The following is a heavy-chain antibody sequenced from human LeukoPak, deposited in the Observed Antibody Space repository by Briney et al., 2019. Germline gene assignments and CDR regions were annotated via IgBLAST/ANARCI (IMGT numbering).Heavy chain of an antibody. Sequence: GGSLRLSCAASGFTFSDYYMSRIRQAPGKGLEWVSYISSSGSTIYYADSVKGRFTIYRDNSKNTLYLQMNSLRAEDTAMYYCARDQMRPYQYYMDVWGKGTTVTVSS. D-gene: IGHD2-2*01. CDR1: GFTFSDYY. CDR3: ARDQMRPYQYYMDV. J-gene: IGHJ6*03. CDR2: ISSSGSTI. V-gene: IGHV3-11*04.